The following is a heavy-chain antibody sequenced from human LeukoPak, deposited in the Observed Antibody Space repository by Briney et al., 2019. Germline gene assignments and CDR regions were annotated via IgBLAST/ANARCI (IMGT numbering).Heavy chain of an antibody. D-gene: IGHD2-8*01. CDR1: GFTFSNYA. CDR2: IDYNGGST. V-gene: IGHV3-23*01. CDR3: ATRPSSYGYCYMDV. J-gene: IGHJ6*03. Sequence: GGSLRLSCAASGFTFSNYAMSWVRQAPGKGLECVSAIDYNGGSTYYADSVKGRFTISRDNSKNTLYLQMNSLRAEDTAIYYCATRPSSYGYCYMDVWGKGTTVTVSS.